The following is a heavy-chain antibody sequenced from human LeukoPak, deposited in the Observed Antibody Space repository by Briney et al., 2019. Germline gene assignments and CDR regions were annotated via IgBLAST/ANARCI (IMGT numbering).Heavy chain of an antibody. CDR3: ARGDTSIVGAIISAFDI. J-gene: IGHJ3*02. CDR2: IIPIFGTA. V-gene: IGHV1-69*13. Sequence: ASVKVSCKASGGTFSSYAISWVRQAPGQGLEWMGGIIPIFGTANYAQKFQGRVTITADESTSTAYMELSSLRSEDTAVYYCARGDTSIVGAIISAFDIWGQGTMVTVSS. CDR1: GGTFSSYA. D-gene: IGHD1-26*01.